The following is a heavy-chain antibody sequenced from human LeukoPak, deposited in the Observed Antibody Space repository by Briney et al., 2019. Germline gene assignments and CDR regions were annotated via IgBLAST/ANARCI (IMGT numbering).Heavy chain of an antibody. J-gene: IGHJ6*03. CDR1: GFTFSNAW. Sequence: GGSLRLSCAASGFTFSNAWMSWVRQAPGKGLEWVGGIKSKTNGGKTDYAAPVKGRFTISRNDSKNTLYLQMNSLKTEDTAVYYCTTGNYFYYMDVWGKGTTVTVSS. CDR3: TTGNYFYYMDV. V-gene: IGHV3-15*01. D-gene: IGHD2/OR15-2a*01. CDR2: IKSKTNGGKT.